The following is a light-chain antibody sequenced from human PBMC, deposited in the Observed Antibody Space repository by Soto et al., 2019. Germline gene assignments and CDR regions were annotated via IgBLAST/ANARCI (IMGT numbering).Light chain of an antibody. V-gene: IGKV3-15*01. J-gene: IGKJ2*01. CDR2: DAS. CDR3: QQYNNWPYT. Sequence: EVVMTQSPATLSVSPGERATLSCRASQSVSRNLAWYQQRPGRAPRLLIYDASTRATNIPTRFSGSGSGTEFTLTISSLQSEDFAVYYCQQYNNWPYTFGQGTKLEIK. CDR1: QSVSRN.